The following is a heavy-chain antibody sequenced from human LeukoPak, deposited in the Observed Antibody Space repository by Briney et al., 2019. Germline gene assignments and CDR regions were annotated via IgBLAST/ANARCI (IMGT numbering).Heavy chain of an antibody. CDR1: GFTFSSYA. CDR3: VTTVTTRYFDY. Sequence: GGSLRLSCAASGFTFSSYAMNWVRQAPGKGLEWVSSISSGSSYIYYADSVKGRFTISRDNAESSLSLQMNGLRAEDMAVYYCVTTVTTRYFDYWGQGTLVTVSS. D-gene: IGHD4-11*01. J-gene: IGHJ4*02. V-gene: IGHV3-21*01. CDR2: ISSGSSYI.